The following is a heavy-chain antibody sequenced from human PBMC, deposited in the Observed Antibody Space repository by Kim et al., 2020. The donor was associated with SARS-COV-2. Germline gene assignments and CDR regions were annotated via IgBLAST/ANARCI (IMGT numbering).Heavy chain of an antibody. CDR2: INSDGSNT. D-gene: IGHD4-17*01. Sequence: GGSLRLSCAASGFTFSSYWIHWVRQAPGKGLVWVSRINSDGSNTIYADSVKGRFTISRDNAENTVHLQMNSLRAEDTAVYYCATGRHQYYDLWGRGTLVTVSS. CDR3: ATGRHQYYDL. CDR1: GFTFSSYW. J-gene: IGHJ2*01. V-gene: IGHV3-74*01.